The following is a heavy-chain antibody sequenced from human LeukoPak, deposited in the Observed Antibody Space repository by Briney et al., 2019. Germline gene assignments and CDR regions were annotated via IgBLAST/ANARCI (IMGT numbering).Heavy chain of an antibody. Sequence: ASVKISCKASGDTFTTSHMHWVRQAPGHGLEWMGKINPSGGSTTYAQQFQGRVSMTRDLSMSTVYMELSSLRSEDTAVYYCVRNLMQFTGLAYWGQGTLVTVSS. J-gene: IGHJ4*02. D-gene: IGHD2-8*02. V-gene: IGHV1-46*01. CDR3: VRNLMQFTGLAY. CDR2: INPSGGST. CDR1: GDTFTTSH.